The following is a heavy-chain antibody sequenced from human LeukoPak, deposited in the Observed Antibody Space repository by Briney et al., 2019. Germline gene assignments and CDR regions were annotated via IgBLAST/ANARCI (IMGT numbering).Heavy chain of an antibody. CDR3: AREASYYDSSGYWYYYYYMDV. CDR1: GFTFSSYW. D-gene: IGHD3-22*01. Sequence: PGGSLRLSCAASGFTFSSYWMSWVRQAPGKGLEWVANIKQDGSEKYYVDSVKGRFTISRDNAKNSLYLQMNGLRAEDTAVYYCAREASYYDSSGYWYYYYYMDVWGKGTTVTVSS. J-gene: IGHJ6*03. CDR2: IKQDGSEK. V-gene: IGHV3-7*01.